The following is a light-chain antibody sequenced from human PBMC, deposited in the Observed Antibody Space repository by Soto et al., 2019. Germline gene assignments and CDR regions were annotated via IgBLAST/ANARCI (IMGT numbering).Light chain of an antibody. CDR1: QSVSSSY. CDR2: GAS. Sequence: EIVLTQSPGTLSLSPGERSTVSCRASQSVSSSYLAWYQQKPGQAPRLLIYGASSRATGIPDRFSGSGSGTDFTLTISRQEPEDFAVYYCQQYGSSPLTFGGGTKVEIK. V-gene: IGKV3-20*01. J-gene: IGKJ4*01. CDR3: QQYGSSPLT.